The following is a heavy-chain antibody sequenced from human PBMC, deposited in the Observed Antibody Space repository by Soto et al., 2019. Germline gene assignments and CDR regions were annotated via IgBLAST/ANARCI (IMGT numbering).Heavy chain of an antibody. CDR3: ARPPLPGYSIHFNS. J-gene: IGHJ4*02. CDR2: VYPRDSDT. D-gene: IGHD2-15*01. Sequence: GESLTIDCKFSGYIFIYYWIGWVRQMPGKGLEWMGIVYPRDSDTRYSPSFQGQVTISADRSTGTAFLQWRSLKASDTAPYYCARPPLPGYSIHFNSWGQGTLVTVSS. V-gene: IGHV5-51*01. CDR1: GYIFIYYW.